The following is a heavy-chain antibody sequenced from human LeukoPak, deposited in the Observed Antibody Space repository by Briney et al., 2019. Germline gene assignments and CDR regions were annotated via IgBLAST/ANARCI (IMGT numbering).Heavy chain of an antibody. CDR1: GGSISSYY. V-gene: IGHV4-59*01. CDR3: ARDPLDPFNFDY. CDR2: IYYSGST. J-gene: IGHJ4*02. Sequence: PSETLSLTCTVSGGSISSYYWSWIRQPPGKGLEWIGYIYYSGSTNYNPSLKSRVTISVDTSKNQFSLKLSSVTAADTAVYYCARDPLDPFNFDYWGQGTLVTVSS.